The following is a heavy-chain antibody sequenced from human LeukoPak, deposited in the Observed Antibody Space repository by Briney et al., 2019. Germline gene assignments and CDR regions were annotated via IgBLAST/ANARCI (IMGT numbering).Heavy chain of an antibody. CDR3: AREDGGNSRLPVY. J-gene: IGHJ4*02. CDR2: ISAYNGNT. V-gene: IGHV1-18*01. CDR1: GYTFTSYG. D-gene: IGHD4-23*01. Sequence: GASVKVSCKASGYTFTSYGISWVRQAPGQGLEWMGWISAYNGNTNYAQKLQGRVTITADKSTSTAYMELSSLRSEDTAVYYCAREDGGNSRLPVYWGQGTLVTVSS.